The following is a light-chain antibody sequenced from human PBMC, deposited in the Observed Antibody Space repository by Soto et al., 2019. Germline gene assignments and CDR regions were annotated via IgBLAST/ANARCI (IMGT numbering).Light chain of an antibody. CDR2: DAS. Sequence: EIVLTQSPATLSLSPGERATLSCRASQSVSTYLAWYQQKPGQAPRLLIYDASNRATGIPARFSGSESGTDFTNTISSREPDNFSVFYCQQRRNWPQMTFGQGTKVEIK. V-gene: IGKV3-11*01. J-gene: IGKJ1*01. CDR1: QSVSTY. CDR3: QQRRNWPQMT.